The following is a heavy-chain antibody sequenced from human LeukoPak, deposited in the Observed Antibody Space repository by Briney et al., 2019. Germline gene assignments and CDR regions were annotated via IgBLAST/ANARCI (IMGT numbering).Heavy chain of an antibody. J-gene: IGHJ5*02. CDR3: ARDNVEMATIGNNWFDP. CDR1: GFTFGSYA. V-gene: IGHV3-30*04. D-gene: IGHD5-24*01. Sequence: GRSLRLSCAASGFTFGSYAMHWVRQAPGKGLEWVAVISYDGSNKYYADSVKGRFTISRDNSKNTLYLQMNSLRAEDTAVYYCARDNVEMATIGNNWFDPWGQGTLVTVSS. CDR2: ISYDGSNK.